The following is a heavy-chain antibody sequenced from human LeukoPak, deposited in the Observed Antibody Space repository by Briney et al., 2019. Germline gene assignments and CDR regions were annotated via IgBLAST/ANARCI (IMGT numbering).Heavy chain of an antibody. CDR2: ISYDGSNK. CDR1: GFTFSSYG. CDR3: AKDSGSGSYIRAPYYYGMDV. J-gene: IGHJ6*02. D-gene: IGHD3-10*01. Sequence: GGSLRLSCAASGFTFSSYGMHWVRQAPGKGLEWVAVISYDGSNKYYADSVKGRFTISRDNSKNTLYLQMNSLRAEDTAVYYCAKDSGSGSYIRAPYYYGMDVWGQGTTVTVSS. V-gene: IGHV3-30*18.